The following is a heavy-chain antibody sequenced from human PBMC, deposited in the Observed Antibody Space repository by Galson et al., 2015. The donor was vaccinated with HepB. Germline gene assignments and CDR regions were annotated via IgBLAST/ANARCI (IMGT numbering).Heavy chain of an antibody. Sequence: SVKVSCKASEYTFTYSSIHRVRQAPGQGLEWMGVINPGGGSTGYAQKLQGRVTMTRDTPTSTVYMELSSLRSEDTAVYYCARQIEMGDAFDIWGQGTMVTVSS. CDR1: EYTFTYSS. CDR3: ARQIEMGDAFDI. CDR2: INPGGGST. D-gene: IGHD5-24*01. J-gene: IGHJ3*02. V-gene: IGHV1-46*04.